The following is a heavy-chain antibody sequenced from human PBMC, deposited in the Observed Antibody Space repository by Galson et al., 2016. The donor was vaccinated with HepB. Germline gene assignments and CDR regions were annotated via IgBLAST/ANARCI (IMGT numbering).Heavy chain of an antibody. J-gene: IGHJ5*02. CDR1: EYSFASYW. V-gene: IGHV5-51*01. CDR3: SRQVVSFGEFTP. Sequence: QSGAEVKKPGDSLKISCKGSEYSFASYWIAWVRQMPGKGLECMGIIYPDDSDTRYSPSFQGQVTISADKSISTAYLQWSSLKASDTAMYYRSRQVVSFGEFTPWGQGTLVTVSS. CDR2: IYPDDSDT. D-gene: IGHD3-10*01.